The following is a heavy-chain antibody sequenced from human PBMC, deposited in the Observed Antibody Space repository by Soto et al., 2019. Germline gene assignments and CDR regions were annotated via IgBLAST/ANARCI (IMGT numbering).Heavy chain of an antibody. CDR2: TRNKATSYTT. CDR1: GFTFSDHY. J-gene: IGHJ4*02. V-gene: IGHV3-72*01. CDR3: ARDFII. Sequence: GGSLRLSCAASGFTFSDHYMDWVRQAPGKGLEWVGRTRNKATSYTTEYAASVKGRFTISRDDSKNSLYLQMNSLKTEDTAVYYCARDFIIWGQGT.